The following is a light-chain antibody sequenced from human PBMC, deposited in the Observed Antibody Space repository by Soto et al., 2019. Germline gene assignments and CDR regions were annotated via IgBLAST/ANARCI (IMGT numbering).Light chain of an antibody. CDR2: DAS. CDR3: QQRSNWLFT. Sequence: EIVMTQSPATLSVSPGESATLSCRASQSVSSDLAWYQQKPGQAPRLLIYDASNRATGIPARFSGSGSGTDFTLTISSLEPEDFAVYYCQQRSNWLFTFGPGTKVDIK. V-gene: IGKV3-11*01. CDR1: QSVSSD. J-gene: IGKJ3*01.